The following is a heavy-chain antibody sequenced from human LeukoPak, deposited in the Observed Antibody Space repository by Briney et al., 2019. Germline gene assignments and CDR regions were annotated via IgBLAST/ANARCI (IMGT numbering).Heavy chain of an antibody. Sequence: SETLSLTCAVYGGSFSGYYWSSIRQPPGKGLEWIGEINHSGSTNYNPSLKSRVTISVDTSKNQFSLKLSSVTAADTAVYYCARGKFYDSSGYYYWGQGTLVTVSS. J-gene: IGHJ4*02. V-gene: IGHV4-34*01. CDR3: ARGKFYDSSGYYY. CDR2: INHSGST. D-gene: IGHD3-22*01. CDR1: GGSFSGYY.